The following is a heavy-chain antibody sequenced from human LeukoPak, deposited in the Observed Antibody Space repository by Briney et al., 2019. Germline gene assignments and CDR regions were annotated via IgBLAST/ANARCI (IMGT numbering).Heavy chain of an antibody. CDR2: MNPNSGNT. J-gene: IGHJ4*02. Sequence: VSVKVSCKASGYTFTSYDINWVRQATGQGLEWMGWMNPNSGNTGYAQKFQGRVTMTRDTSISTAYMELSSLRSEDTAVYYCARARGYSYGYKDYWGQGTLVTVSS. D-gene: IGHD5-18*01. V-gene: IGHV1-8*01. CDR3: ARARGYSYGYKDY. CDR1: GYTFTSYD.